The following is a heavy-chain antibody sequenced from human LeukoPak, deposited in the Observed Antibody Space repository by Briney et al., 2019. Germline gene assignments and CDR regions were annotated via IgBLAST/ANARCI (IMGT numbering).Heavy chain of an antibody. CDR1: GYTFTGYY. CDR3: ASQARGRYNSSWRGYYYMDV. Sequence: ASVKVSCKASGYTFTGYYMHWVRQAPGQGLEWMGWINPNSGGTNYAQKFQGRVTMTRDTSISTAYMELSRLRSDDTAVYYCASQARGRYNSSWRGYYYMDVWGKGTTVTVSS. D-gene: IGHD6-13*01. J-gene: IGHJ6*03. CDR2: INPNSGGT. V-gene: IGHV1-2*02.